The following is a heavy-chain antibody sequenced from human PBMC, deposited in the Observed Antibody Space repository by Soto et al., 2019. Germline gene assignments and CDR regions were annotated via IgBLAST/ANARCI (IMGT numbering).Heavy chain of an antibody. D-gene: IGHD1-26*01. V-gene: IGHV3-11*01. CDR2: ISSSGSTI. CDR3: ARDREGGYYYYYYMDV. Sequence: PGGSLRLSCAASGFTFSDYYMSWIRQAPGKGLEWVSYISSSGSTIYYADSVKGRFTISRDNAKNSLYLQMSSLRAEDTAVYYCARDREGGYYYYYYMDVWGKGTTVTVSS. J-gene: IGHJ6*03. CDR1: GFTFSDYY.